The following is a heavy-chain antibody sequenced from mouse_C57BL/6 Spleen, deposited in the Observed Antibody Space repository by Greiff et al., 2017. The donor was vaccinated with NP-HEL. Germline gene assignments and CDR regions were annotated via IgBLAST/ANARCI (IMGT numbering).Heavy chain of an antibody. CDR3: ASSYGNYGFDY. CDR1: GYSITSGYY. Sequence: ESGPGLVKPSQSLSLTCSVTGYSITSGYYWNWLRQFPGNKLEWMGYISYDGSNNYIPSLKNRISITRDTSKNQFFLKLNSVTTEDTATYYCASSYGNYGFDYWGQGTTLTVSS. CDR2: ISYDGSN. D-gene: IGHD2-1*01. V-gene: IGHV3-6*01. J-gene: IGHJ2*01.